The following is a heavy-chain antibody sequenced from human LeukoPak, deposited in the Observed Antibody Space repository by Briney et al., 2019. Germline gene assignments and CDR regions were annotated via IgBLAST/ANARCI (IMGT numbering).Heavy chain of an antibody. CDR3: GRDANVDTAMVTLSS. CDR1: GYTFTGYY. J-gene: IGHJ4*02. V-gene: IGHV1-2*02. D-gene: IGHD5-18*01. CDR2: INPNSGGT. Sequence: GASVKVSCKASGYTFTGYYMHWVRQAPGQGLEWMGWINPNSGGTNYAQKFQGRVTMTRDMSISTAYMELSRLVSDDTAVYYCGRDANVDTAMVTLSSWGQGTLVTVSS.